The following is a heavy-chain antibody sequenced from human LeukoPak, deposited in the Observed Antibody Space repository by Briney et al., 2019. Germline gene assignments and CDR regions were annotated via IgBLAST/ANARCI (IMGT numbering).Heavy chain of an antibody. J-gene: IGHJ4*02. CDR1: GFTFSGSA. Sequence: GGSLKLSCVASGFTFSGSAVHWVRQASGKGLEWVGRIRSKDKSYATAYAASVKGRFTISRDDSKNTAYLQMNSLKTEDTAVYYCTRRYYYDSSGKYYFDYWGQGILVTVSS. V-gene: IGHV3-73*01. CDR3: TRRYYYDSSGKYYFDY. D-gene: IGHD3-22*01. CDR2: IRSKDKSYAT.